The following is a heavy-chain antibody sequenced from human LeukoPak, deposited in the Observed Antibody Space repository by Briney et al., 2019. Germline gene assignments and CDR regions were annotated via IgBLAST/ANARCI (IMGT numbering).Heavy chain of an antibody. CDR3: ARANTYYYGSGSYPTYNPRYYYYYGMDV. CDR2: ISYDGSNK. CDR1: GFTFSSYG. D-gene: IGHD3-10*01. V-gene: IGHV3-30*03. Sequence: GGSLRLSCAASGFTFSSYGMHWVRQAPGKGLEWVAVISYDGSNKYYADSVKGRFTISRDNSKNTLYLQMNSLRAEDTAVYYCARANTYYYGSGSYPTYNPRYYYYYGMDVWGQGTTVTVSS. J-gene: IGHJ6*02.